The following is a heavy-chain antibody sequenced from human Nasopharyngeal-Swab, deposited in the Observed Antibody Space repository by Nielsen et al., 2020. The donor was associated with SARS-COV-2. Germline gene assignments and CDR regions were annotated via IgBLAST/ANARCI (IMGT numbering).Heavy chain of an antibody. CDR2: ISSSGSTI. CDR1: GFIFGDYW. J-gene: IGHJ3*02. Sequence: GESLKISCEASGFIFGDYWMTWIRQAPGKGLEWVSYISSSGSTIYYADSVKGRFTISRDNAKNSLYLQMNSLRAEDTAVYYCAKEGAFDIWGQGTMVTVSS. V-gene: IGHV3-11*04. CDR3: AKEGAFDI.